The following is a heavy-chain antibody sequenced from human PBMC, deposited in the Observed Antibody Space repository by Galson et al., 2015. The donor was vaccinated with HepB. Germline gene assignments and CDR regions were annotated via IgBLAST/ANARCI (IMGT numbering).Heavy chain of an antibody. CDR3: ARHSGGLRLGWFDP. CDR1: GFTFSSYS. Sequence: SLRLSCAASGFTFSSYSMNWVRQAPGKGLEWVSYISSSSSTIYYADSVKGRFTISRDNAKNSLYLQMNSLRAEDTAVYYCARHSGGLRLGWFDPWGQGTLVTVSS. CDR2: ISSSSSTI. J-gene: IGHJ5*02. D-gene: IGHD5-12*01. V-gene: IGHV3-48*04.